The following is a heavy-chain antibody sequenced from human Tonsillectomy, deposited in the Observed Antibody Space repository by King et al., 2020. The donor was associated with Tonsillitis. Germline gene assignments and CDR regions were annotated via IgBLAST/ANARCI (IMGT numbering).Heavy chain of an antibody. V-gene: IGHV3-30*03. Sequence: QVQLVESGGGLVQPGKSLRLSCEASGLIFRNYGMHWVRRSPGKGLEWVAVISYDGSNKFYADLVKGRFTISRDNSKNTVSLQMNSLRAEDTAVYHCVREGAGQSHYYGLDVWGRGTTVTVSS. CDR3: VREGAGQSHYYGLDV. J-gene: IGHJ6*02. CDR2: ISYDGSNK. CDR1: GLIFRNYG.